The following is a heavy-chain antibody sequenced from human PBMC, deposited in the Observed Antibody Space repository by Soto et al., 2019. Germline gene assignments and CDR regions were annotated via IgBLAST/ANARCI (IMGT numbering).Heavy chain of an antibody. CDR3: ARRGSGSYYDY. Sequence: EVQLLESGGGLVQPGGSLRLSCAASGFTFSSYAMRWVRQAPVKGLEWVSAISGSGGGTYYADSVKGRFTISRDNSKNTLYLQMNSLSAEDTAVYYCARRGSGSYYDYWGQGTLVTGSS. CDR1: GFTFSSYA. D-gene: IGHD1-26*01. V-gene: IGHV3-23*01. J-gene: IGHJ4*02. CDR2: ISGSGGGT.